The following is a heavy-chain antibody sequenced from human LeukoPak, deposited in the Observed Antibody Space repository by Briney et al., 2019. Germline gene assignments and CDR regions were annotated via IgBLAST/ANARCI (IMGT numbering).Heavy chain of an antibody. J-gene: IGHJ6*03. Sequence: ASVKVSCKVSGYTLTELSMHWVRQGPGKGLEWMGGFDPEDGETIYAQKFQGRVTMTEDTSTDTAYMELSSLRSEDTAVYYCATDRRPLKGIAAAGPYYMDVWGKGTTVTVSS. V-gene: IGHV1-24*01. CDR2: FDPEDGET. CDR1: GYTLTELS. D-gene: IGHD6-13*01. CDR3: ATDRRPLKGIAAAGPYYMDV.